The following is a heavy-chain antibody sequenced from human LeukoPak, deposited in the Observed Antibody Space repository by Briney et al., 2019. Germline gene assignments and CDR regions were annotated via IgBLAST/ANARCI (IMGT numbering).Heavy chain of an antibody. CDR1: GFTVTSHY. Sequence: PGGSLRLSCVASGFTVTSHYMSSPPPAPGKGLEWVSLIYSSDGAYYADSVKGRFTISRDNSKNTLYLQMNSLRAEDTAVYYCARDADSWGQGTLVTVSS. CDR2: IYSSDGA. J-gene: IGHJ4*02. CDR3: ARDADS. V-gene: IGHV3-66*01.